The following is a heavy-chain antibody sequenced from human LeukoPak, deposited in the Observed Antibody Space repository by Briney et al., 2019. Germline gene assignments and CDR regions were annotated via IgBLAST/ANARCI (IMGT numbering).Heavy chain of an antibody. D-gene: IGHD6-13*01. CDR3: AIPGIAAAGTLDY. V-gene: IGHV1-2*06. Sequence: GASVKVSCKASGYTFTGYYMHWVRQAPGQGLEWMGRINPNSGGTNYAQKFQGRVTMTRDTSISTAYMELSRLRSDDTAVYYCAIPGIAAAGTLDYWGQGTLVTVSS. CDR2: INPNSGGT. J-gene: IGHJ4*02. CDR1: GYTFTGYY.